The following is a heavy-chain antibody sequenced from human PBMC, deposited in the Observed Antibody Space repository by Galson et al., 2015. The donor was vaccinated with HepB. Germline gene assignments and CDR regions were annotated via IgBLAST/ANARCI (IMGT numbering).Heavy chain of an antibody. J-gene: IGHJ4*02. Sequence: SLRLSCAASGFTFSSYDMHWVRQATGKGLEWVSAIGTAGDTYYPGSVKGRFTISRENAKNSLYLQMNSLRAGDTAVYYCARARAGLDSSGWPVHFDYWGQGTLVTVSS. V-gene: IGHV3-13*01. CDR2: IGTAGDT. D-gene: IGHD6-19*01. CDR3: ARARAGLDSSGWPVHFDY. CDR1: GFTFSSYD.